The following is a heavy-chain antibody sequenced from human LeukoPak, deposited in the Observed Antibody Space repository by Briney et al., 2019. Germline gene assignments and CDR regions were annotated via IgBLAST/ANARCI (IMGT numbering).Heavy chain of an antibody. V-gene: IGHV3-21*01. CDR1: GFTLSTYT. J-gene: IGHJ6*03. D-gene: IGHD1-26*01. CDR2: ISSSSNYI. CDR3: AKSGVGATSYYYYMDV. Sequence: GGSLRLSCAASGFTLSTYTMNWVRQAPGKGLEWVSSISSSSNYIYYADSVKGRFTISRDNSKNTLYLQMNSLRAEDTAVYYCAKSGVGATSYYYYMDVWGKGTTVTISS.